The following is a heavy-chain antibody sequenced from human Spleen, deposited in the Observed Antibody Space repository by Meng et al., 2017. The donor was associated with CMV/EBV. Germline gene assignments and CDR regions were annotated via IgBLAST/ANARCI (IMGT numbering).Heavy chain of an antibody. Sequence: SGFSLRTSGVGVGWIRQPPGKALEWLALIYWDDDKRYSPSLKSRITITKDTSKNQVVLTMTNMDPVDTATYYCVRGGRGRIVVVFDYWGQGTLVTVSS. CDR3: VRGGRGRIVVVFDY. CDR2: IYWDDDK. CDR1: GFSLRTSGVG. J-gene: IGHJ4*02. V-gene: IGHV2-5*02. D-gene: IGHD3-22*01.